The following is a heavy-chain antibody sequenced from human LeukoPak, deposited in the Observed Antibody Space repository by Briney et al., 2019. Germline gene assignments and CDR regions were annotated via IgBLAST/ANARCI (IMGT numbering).Heavy chain of an antibody. CDR2: MYYTGNT. CDR1: GGSISSRSYS. V-gene: IGHV4-39*07. Sequence: SETLSLTRTVSGGSISSRSYSWGWIRQPPGKGLEWIGSMYYTGNTDYNPSLKSRLTMSADTSKNQFSLKLSSVTAADTAVYFGAKGYTNGVNQEVWLDPWGQGTLVTVSS. D-gene: IGHD2-8*01. J-gene: IGHJ5*02. CDR3: AKGYTNGVNQEVWLDP.